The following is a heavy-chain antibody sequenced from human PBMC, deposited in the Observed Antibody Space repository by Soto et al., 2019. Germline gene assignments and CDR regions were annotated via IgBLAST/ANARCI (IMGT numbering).Heavy chain of an antibody. CDR3: ARVLGSSYGMDV. J-gene: IGHJ6*02. CDR1: GASIRSTDYY. V-gene: IGHV4-61*08. CDR2: IYYSGST. Sequence: SETLSLTCTVSGASIRSTDYYWSWIRQPPGKGLEWIGYIYYSGSTNYNPSLKSRVTISVDTSKNQFSLKLSSVTAADTAVYYCARVLGSSYGMDVWGQGTTVTVS.